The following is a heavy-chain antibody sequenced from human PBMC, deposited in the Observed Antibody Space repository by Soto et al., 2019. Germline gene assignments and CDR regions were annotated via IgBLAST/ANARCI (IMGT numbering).Heavy chain of an antibody. Sequence: QVQLVQSGAEVKKPGSSVTVSCKASGGTFSSYTISWVRQAPGQGLEWMGGISPIFGTANYAQKFQGRVTITADESPSTAYMGLSSLRSEDTAVYSCARGNHRWLQLWYFDLWGRGTLVTVSS. CDR1: GGTFSSYT. V-gene: IGHV1-69*12. D-gene: IGHD5-12*01. CDR2: ISPIFGTA. CDR3: ARGNHRWLQLWYFDL. J-gene: IGHJ2*01.